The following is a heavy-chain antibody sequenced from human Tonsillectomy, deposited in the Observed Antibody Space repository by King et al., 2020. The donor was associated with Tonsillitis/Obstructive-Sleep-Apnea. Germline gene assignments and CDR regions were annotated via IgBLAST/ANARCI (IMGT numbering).Heavy chain of an antibody. CDR2: IYPGDSDT. D-gene: IGHD3-16*01. V-gene: IGHV5-51*01. CDR1: GYNFTTYW. CDR3: ARRATFDYYFDS. J-gene: IGHJ4*02. Sequence: QLVQSGSEVKKPGESLKISCKASGYNFTTYWIGWVRQMPGKGLEWMGVIYPGDSDTRYSPSFQGQVTFSADKSITTAYLQWGPLKASDTAIYYCARRATFDYYFDSWGQRTLVTVSS.